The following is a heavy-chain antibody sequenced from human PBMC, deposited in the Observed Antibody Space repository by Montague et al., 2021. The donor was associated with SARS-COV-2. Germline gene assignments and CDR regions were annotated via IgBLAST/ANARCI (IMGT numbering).Heavy chain of an antibody. V-gene: IGHV4-59*01. D-gene: IGHD5-24*01. J-gene: IGHJ4*02. CDR3: ARVFPRWLQFDPYFDY. CDR2: IYYSGST. CDR1: GGSFSGYY. Sequence: SETLSLTCAVYGGSFSGYYWSWIRQPPGKGLEWIGYIYYSGSTNYNPSLKSRVTISVDTSKNQFSLKLSSVTAADTAVYYCARVFPRWLQFDPYFDYWGREPWSPSPQ.